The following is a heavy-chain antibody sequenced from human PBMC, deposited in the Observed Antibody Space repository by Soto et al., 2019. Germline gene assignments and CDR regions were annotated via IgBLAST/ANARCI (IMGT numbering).Heavy chain of an antibody. V-gene: IGHV3-33*01. CDR1: GCTFSSYG. CDR3: ARDGRGAAAGKEYGFDY. J-gene: IGHJ4*02. D-gene: IGHD6-13*01. Sequence: PGGSLRLSCAASGCTFSSYGMHWVRQAPGKGLEWVAVIWYDGSNKYYADSVKGRFTISRDNSKNTLYLQMNSLRAEDTAVYYCARDGRGAAAGKEYGFDYWGQGTLVPVSS. CDR2: IWYDGSNK.